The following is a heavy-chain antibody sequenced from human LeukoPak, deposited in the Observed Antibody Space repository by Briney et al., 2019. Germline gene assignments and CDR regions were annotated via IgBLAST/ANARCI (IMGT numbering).Heavy chain of an antibody. D-gene: IGHD5-18*01. V-gene: IGHV3-53*01. Sequence: GGSLRLSCAASGLTVSSNYMNWVRQAPRKGLEWVSALYIGGNTYYADSVRGRFTISRDNSKNTLYLQMNSLRAEDTAIYYCTTAAGYNYGQYWGQGTLVTVSS. J-gene: IGHJ4*02. CDR1: GLTVSSNY. CDR3: TTAAGYNYGQY. CDR2: LYIGGNT.